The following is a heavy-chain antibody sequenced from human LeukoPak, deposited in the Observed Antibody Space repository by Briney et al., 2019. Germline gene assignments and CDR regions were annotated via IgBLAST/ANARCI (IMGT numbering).Heavy chain of an antibody. CDR3: AKDIEVAWGDFAD. CDR2: ISGSGGST. D-gene: IGHD5-24*01. Sequence: QAGGSLRLSCAASGFTFSSYAMSWVRQAPGKGLEWVSAISGSGGSTYYGDFVKGRFTISRDNSRNTLYLQMNSLRAENTAVYYCAKDIEVAWGDFADWGQGTLVTVSS. J-gene: IGHJ4*02. CDR1: GFTFSSYA. V-gene: IGHV3-23*01.